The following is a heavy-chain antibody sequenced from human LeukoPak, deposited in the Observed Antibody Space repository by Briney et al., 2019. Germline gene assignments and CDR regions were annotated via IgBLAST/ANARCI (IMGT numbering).Heavy chain of an antibody. CDR2: IIPIFGTA. Sequence: GASVKVSCKASGGTFSSYAISWVRQAPGQGLEWMGGIIPIFGTANYAQKFQGRVTITADKSTSTAYMELSSLRSEDTVVYYCASGEDTAQIAGHYWGQGTLVTVSS. J-gene: IGHJ4*02. CDR1: GGTFSSYA. V-gene: IGHV1-69*06. D-gene: IGHD5-18*01. CDR3: ASGEDTAQIAGHY.